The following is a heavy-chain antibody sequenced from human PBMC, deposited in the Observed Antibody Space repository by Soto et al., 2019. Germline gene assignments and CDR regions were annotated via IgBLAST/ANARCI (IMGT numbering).Heavy chain of an antibody. J-gene: IGHJ4*02. V-gene: IGHV4-59*01. CDR1: GGSISSYY. CDR2: IYYSGST. D-gene: IGHD3-16*02. Sequence: SETLSLTCTVSGGSISSYYGSWIRQPPGKGLEWIGYIYYSGSTNYNPSLKSRVTISVDTSKNQFSLKLSSVTAADTAVYYCASGYYDYIWGSYRLDYWGQGTLVTVSS. CDR3: ASGYYDYIWGSYRLDY.